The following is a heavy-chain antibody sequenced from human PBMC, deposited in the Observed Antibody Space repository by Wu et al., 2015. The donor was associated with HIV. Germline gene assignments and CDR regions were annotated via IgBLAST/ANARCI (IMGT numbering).Heavy chain of an antibody. D-gene: IGHD2-21*02. J-gene: IGHJ4*02. Sequence: QAQLVQSGAEVKKPGASVKISCKASGYTFTTYYVHWVRRAPGQGLEWMGIINPSGGSTTYAQNFAARVTMTSDTSTSTVYMELSSLRSEDTAMYYCAKDRVTDTQYYFDYWGQGTPVSVSS. CDR3: AKDRVTDTQYYFDY. CDR2: INPSGGST. V-gene: IGHV1-46*01. CDR1: GYTFTTYY.